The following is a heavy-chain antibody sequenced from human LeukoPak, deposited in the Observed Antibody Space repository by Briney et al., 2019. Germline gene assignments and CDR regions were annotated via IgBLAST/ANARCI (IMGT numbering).Heavy chain of an antibody. CDR3: ARGTIIAH. CDR2: IYSGGST. D-gene: IGHD2-21*01. Sequence: GGSLRLSCAASGFTVSSNFLSWVRQPPGKGLEWVSDIYSGGSTYYADSVKGRFTISRDNAKNSLYLQMNSLRAEDTAVYYCARGTIIAHWGQGTLVTVSS. V-gene: IGHV3-53*01. CDR1: GFTVSSNF. J-gene: IGHJ4*02.